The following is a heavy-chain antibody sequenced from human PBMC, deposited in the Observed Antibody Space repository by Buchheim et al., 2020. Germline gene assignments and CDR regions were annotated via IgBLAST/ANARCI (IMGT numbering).Heavy chain of an antibody. Sequence: QVQLQESGPGLVKPSGTLSLTCAVSGGSISSSNWWSWVRQPPGKGLDWIGEIYHSGSTNYNPSLKSRVTISVEKSKNQFPPKLSSVTAADTAVYYCAREGVNGESYLFDYWGQGTL. D-gene: IGHD1-26*01. CDR2: IYHSGST. CDR3: AREGVNGESYLFDY. V-gene: IGHV4-4*02. J-gene: IGHJ4*02. CDR1: GGSISSSNW.